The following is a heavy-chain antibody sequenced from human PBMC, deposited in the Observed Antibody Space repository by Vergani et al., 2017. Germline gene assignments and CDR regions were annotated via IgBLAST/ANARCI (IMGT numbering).Heavy chain of an antibody. J-gene: IGHJ1*01. V-gene: IGHV4-39*01. D-gene: IGHD6-19*01. CDR3: TRHGRSGWAGYFQH. Sequence: QVQLQESGPGLVKASQTLSLTCSVSGAYVGSGGYYWGWIRQPPGKGLEWIGTIYYTGTTYYNEAHKSRLTISVDTSKNQFSLNLTSVTAADTAVYYCTRHGRSGWAGYFQHWGQGTLVTASS. CDR2: IYYTGTT. CDR1: GAYVGSGGYY.